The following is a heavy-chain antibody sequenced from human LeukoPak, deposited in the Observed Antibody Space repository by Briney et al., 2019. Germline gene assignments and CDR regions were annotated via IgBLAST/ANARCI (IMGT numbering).Heavy chain of an antibody. CDR3: ARGNHKLLRFRELLPNLDY. D-gene: IGHD3-10*01. Sequence: GGSLRLSCAASGFTFSSYWMSWVRQAPGKGLEWVANIKQDGNEKYYVDSVKGRFTISRDNAKNSLYLQMNSLRAEDTAVYYCARGNHKLLRFRELLPNLDYWGQGTLVTVSS. CDR1: GFTFSSYW. V-gene: IGHV3-7*01. J-gene: IGHJ4*02. CDR2: IKQDGNEK.